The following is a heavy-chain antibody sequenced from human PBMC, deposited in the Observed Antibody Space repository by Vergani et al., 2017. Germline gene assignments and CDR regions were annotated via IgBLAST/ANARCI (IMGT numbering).Heavy chain of an antibody. D-gene: IGHD2-2*01. Sequence: QLLESGGGLIQPGGSLRLSCAASGFTFNSYAMTWVRQAPGKGLEWVSGINNNGGSTYYADSVKGRFTISRDNSKNSLYLQMNSLRAEDTAVYYCARDLLGYCSSTSCLGHYYYYMDVWGKGTTVTVSS. J-gene: IGHJ6*03. CDR3: ARDLLGYCSSTSCLGHYYYYMDV. CDR1: GFTFNSYA. V-gene: IGHV3-23*01. CDR2: INNNGGST.